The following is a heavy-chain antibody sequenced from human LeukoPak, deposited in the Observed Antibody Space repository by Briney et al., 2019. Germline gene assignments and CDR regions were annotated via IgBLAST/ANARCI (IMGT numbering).Heavy chain of an antibody. J-gene: IGHJ4*02. V-gene: IGHV3-48*01. CDR2: ISSSSSTI. Sequence: GGSLRLSCAVSGLTLSDHKVDWVRQAPGKGLEWVSYISSSSSTIYYADSVKGRFTISRDNAKNSLYLQMNSLRAEDTAVYYCARSSRELGGYAPWELMPPFDYWGQGTLVTVSS. CDR3: ARSSRELGGYAPWELMPPFDY. D-gene: IGHD1-7*01. CDR1: GLTLSDHK.